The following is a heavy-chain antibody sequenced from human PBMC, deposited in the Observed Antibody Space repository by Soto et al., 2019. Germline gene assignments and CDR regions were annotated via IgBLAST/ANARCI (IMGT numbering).Heavy chain of an antibody. J-gene: IGHJ1*01. CDR2: IRVKANNYAT. V-gene: IGHV3-73*02. CDR3: TSTYGAF. Sequence: EVQLVESGGGLVQPGGSLKLSCAASGFTFTDSAIHWVRQASGKGLEWVGHIRVKANNYATTYAASVKDRFTISRDDSKRTAYLRMNSRKIDDTAVYYCTSTYGAFWGQGTLVTVSS. CDR1: GFTFTDSA. D-gene: IGHD4-17*01.